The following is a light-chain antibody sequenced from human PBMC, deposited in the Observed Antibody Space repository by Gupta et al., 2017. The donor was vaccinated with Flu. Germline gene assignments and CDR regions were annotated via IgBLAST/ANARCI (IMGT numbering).Light chain of an antibody. V-gene: IGKV3-20*01. CDR1: QSIRSNY. CDR3: QQYCSSPRT. CDR2: GAS. J-gene: IGKJ2*01. Sequence: GILSLSPGERASLSCMASQSIRSNYLAWYQQKPGQAPRLLIYGASTRATGVPDRFSGSGSGTXFTLTIXRLEPEDFAVYCCQQYCSSPRTFGXGTKLDIK.